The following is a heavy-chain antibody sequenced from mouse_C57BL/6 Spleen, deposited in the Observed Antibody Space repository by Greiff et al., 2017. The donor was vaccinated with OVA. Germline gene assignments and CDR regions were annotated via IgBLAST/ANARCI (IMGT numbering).Heavy chain of an antibody. D-gene: IGHD1-1*01. V-gene: IGHV1-53*01. CDR2: INPSNGGT. J-gene: IGHJ3*01. Sequence: QIQLQQPGTELVKPGASVKLSCKASGFTFTSYWMNWVKQRPGQGLEWMGNINPSNGGTNYNEKFKSKATLTVDKSSSTTYMQLSSLTSEDSAVYYCARSESGPYGSNQFAYCGQGTLVTVSA. CDR1: GFTFTSYW. CDR3: ARSESGPYGSNQFAY.